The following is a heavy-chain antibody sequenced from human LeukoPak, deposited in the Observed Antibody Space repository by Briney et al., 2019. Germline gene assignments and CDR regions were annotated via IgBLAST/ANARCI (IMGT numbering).Heavy chain of an antibody. D-gene: IGHD4-17*01. V-gene: IGHV1-24*01. CDR2: FDPEDGET. Sequence: GASVKVSCKVSVYTLTELSMHWVRQAPGKGLEWMGGFDPEDGETIYAQKFQGRVTMTEDTSTDTAYMELSSLRSEDTAVYYCATAPPARDYGDYTGEKYYFDYWGQGTLVTVSS. CDR3: ATAPPARDYGDYTGEKYYFDY. J-gene: IGHJ4*02. CDR1: VYTLTELS.